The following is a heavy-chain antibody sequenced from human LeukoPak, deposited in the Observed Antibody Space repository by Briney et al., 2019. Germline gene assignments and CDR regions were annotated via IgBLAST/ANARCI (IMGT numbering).Heavy chain of an antibody. D-gene: IGHD1-1*01. Sequence: GGSLRLSRAASGFTVSSNYMSWVRQAPGKGLEWVSVIYSGGSTYYADSVKGRFSISRDSSKNTLYLQMNSLRAEDTGVYYCARVEMGGRAYWGQGTLVTVSS. CDR1: GFTVSSNY. V-gene: IGHV3-66*01. CDR2: IYSGGST. J-gene: IGHJ4*02. CDR3: ARVEMGGRAY.